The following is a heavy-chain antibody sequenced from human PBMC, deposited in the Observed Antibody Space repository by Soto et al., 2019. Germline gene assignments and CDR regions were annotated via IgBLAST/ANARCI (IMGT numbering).Heavy chain of an antibody. V-gene: IGHV3-21*01. CDR3: ARGQPWNRPPGGY. CDR1: GFTFSSYG. J-gene: IGHJ4*02. D-gene: IGHD1-1*01. CDR2: LSGDNFYI. Sequence: EVQLVESGGGLVKPGGSLRLSCATSGFTFSSYGMNWFRQAPGKGLEWVSSLSGDNFYIYYADSVKGRFTVSRDNAKNSLFLQMKSLRAEDTAVYYCARGQPWNRPPGGYWGQGTLVTVSS.